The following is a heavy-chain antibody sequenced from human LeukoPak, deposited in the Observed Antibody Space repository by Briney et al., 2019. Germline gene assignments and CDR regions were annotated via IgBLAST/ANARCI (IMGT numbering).Heavy chain of an antibody. CDR3: AKVGPLGAAGSASDY. CDR1: GFIFSKYS. V-gene: IGHV3-48*02. Sequence: GRSLRLSCAASGFIFSKYSMNWVRQAPGKGLEWVAYVSSSSSTIHYADSVKGRFTISRDNAKNSLDLQMNSLRDEDTAVYYCAKVGPLGAAGSASDYWGQGTLVTVSS. D-gene: IGHD6-13*01. CDR2: VSSSSSTI. J-gene: IGHJ4*02.